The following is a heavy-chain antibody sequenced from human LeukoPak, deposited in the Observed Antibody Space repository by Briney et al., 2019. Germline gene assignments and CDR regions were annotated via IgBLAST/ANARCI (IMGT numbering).Heavy chain of an antibody. Sequence: SVKVSCKASGGTFSSYAISWVRQAPGQGLEWMGGIIPIFGTANYAQKFQGRVTITTDESTSTAYMELSSPRSEDTAVYYCARSEYSSGWDGFYYYMDVWGKGTTVTVSS. D-gene: IGHD6-19*01. CDR2: IIPIFGTA. J-gene: IGHJ6*03. V-gene: IGHV1-69*05. CDR3: ARSEYSSGWDGFYYYMDV. CDR1: GGTFSSYA.